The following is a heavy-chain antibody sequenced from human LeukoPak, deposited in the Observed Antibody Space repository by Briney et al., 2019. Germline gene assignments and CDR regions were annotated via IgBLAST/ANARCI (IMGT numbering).Heavy chain of an antibody. CDR1: GLTFSNYW. D-gene: IGHD6-19*01. V-gene: IGHV3-74*01. CDR3: AKEGGQWKDNY. Sequence: GGPLRLSCAASGLTFSNYWMHWVRQAPGKGLVWVSRINRDGSSTAYADSVKGRFTISRDNARNTLYLEMNSLRADDTAVYYCAKEGGQWKDNYWGQGTLVTVSS. J-gene: IGHJ4*02. CDR2: INRDGSST.